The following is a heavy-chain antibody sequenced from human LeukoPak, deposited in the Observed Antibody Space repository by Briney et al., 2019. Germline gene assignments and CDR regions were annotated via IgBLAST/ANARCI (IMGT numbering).Heavy chain of an antibody. J-gene: IGHJ4*02. V-gene: IGHV4-31*03. CDR2: IYYSGST. Sequence: SETLSLTCTVSGGSISSGGYYWSWIRQHPGKGLEWIGYIYYSGSTYYNPSLKSRVTISVDTSKNQFSLKLSSVTAADTAVYYCARGGRVGFFDYWGQGTLVTVSS. CDR1: GGSISSGGYY. CDR3: ARGGRVGFFDY. D-gene: IGHD1-26*01.